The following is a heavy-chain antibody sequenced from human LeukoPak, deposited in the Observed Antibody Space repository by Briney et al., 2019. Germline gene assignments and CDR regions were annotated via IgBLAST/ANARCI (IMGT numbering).Heavy chain of an antibody. CDR3: ASVVVAATKTDY. J-gene: IGHJ4*02. Sequence: PGGSLRLSCAASGFTFSSYSMNWVRQAPGKGLEWVAVIWYDGSNKYYADSVKGRFTISRDNSKNTLYLQMNSLRAEDTAVYYCASVVVAATKTDYWGQGTLVTVSS. CDR2: IWYDGSNK. CDR1: GFTFSSYS. D-gene: IGHD2-15*01. V-gene: IGHV3-33*08.